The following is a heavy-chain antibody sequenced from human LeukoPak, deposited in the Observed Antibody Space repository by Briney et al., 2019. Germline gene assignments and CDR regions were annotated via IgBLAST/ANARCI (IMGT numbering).Heavy chain of an antibody. Sequence: GGSLRLSCAASGFTFSSYAMSWVRQAPGKGLEWVSAISGSGGSTYYADSVKGRFTISGDNSKNTLYLQMNSLRAEDTAVYYCAKDGDSSGWLVGYFDYWGQGTLVTVSS. CDR3: AKDGDSSGWLVGYFDY. J-gene: IGHJ4*02. V-gene: IGHV3-23*01. CDR1: GFTFSSYA. D-gene: IGHD6-19*01. CDR2: ISGSGGST.